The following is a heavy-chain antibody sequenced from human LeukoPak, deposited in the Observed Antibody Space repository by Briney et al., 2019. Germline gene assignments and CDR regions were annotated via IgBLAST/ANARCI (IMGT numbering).Heavy chain of an antibody. J-gene: IGHJ3*02. Sequence: PSETLSLTCTVSGDSISSYYWSWIRQPPGKGLEWIGYIYYSGSTNYNPSLKSRVTISIDTSKNQFSLKLSSVTAADTAVYYCARFFRVGLGANDAFDIWGQGTMVTVSS. V-gene: IGHV4-59*12. D-gene: IGHD1-26*01. CDR2: IYYSGST. CDR3: ARFFRVGLGANDAFDI. CDR1: GDSISSYY.